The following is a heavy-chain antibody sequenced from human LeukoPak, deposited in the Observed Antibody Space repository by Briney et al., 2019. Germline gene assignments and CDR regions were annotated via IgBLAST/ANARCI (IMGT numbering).Heavy chain of an antibody. V-gene: IGHV1-69*04. CDR3: ARGLSYCGGDCYSAGNWFDP. Sequence: GASVKVSCKASGGTFSSYAISWVRQAPGQGLEWMGRIIPIFGIANYAQKFQGRATITADKSTSTAYMELSSLRPEDTAVHYCARGLSYCGGDCYSAGNWFDPWGQGTLVTVSS. D-gene: IGHD2-21*02. J-gene: IGHJ5*02. CDR1: GGTFSSYA. CDR2: IIPIFGIA.